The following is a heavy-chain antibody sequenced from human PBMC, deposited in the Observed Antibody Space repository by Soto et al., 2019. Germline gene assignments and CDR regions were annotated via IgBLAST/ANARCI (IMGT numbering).Heavy chain of an antibody. Sequence: LRLSCAASGFTFSSYGMHWVRQAPGKGLEWVAVIWYDGSNKYYADSVKGRFTISRDNSKNTLYLQMNSLRAEDTAVYYCARDHLPRPPGRFDYWGQGTLVTVSS. CDR1: GFTFSSYG. J-gene: IGHJ4*02. V-gene: IGHV3-33*01. CDR2: IWYDGSNK. CDR3: ARDHLPRPPGRFDY.